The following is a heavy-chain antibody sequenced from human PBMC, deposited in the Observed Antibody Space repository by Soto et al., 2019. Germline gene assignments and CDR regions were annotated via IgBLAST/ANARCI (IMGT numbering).Heavy chain of an antibody. V-gene: IGHV1-69*01. J-gene: IGHJ6*02. Sequence: QVQLVQSGAEVKKPGSSVKVSCKASGGTFSSYAISWVRQAPGQVLEWMGGIIPIFGTANYAQKFQGRVTITADESTSTAYMELSSLRSEDTAVYYCARDLPELYQPRNWGMDVWGQGTTVTVSS. D-gene: IGHD2-2*01. CDR1: GGTFSSYA. CDR3: ARDLPELYQPRNWGMDV. CDR2: IIPIFGTA.